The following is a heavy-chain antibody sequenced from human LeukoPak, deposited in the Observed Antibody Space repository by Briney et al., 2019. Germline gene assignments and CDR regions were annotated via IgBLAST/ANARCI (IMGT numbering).Heavy chain of an antibody. Sequence: SETLSLTCTVSGGSISSYYWSWIRQPPGKGLEWIGYIYYSGSTNYNPSLKSRVTISVDTSKNQFSLKLSSVIAADTAVYYCARGLEIRAFDIWGQGTMVTVSS. CDR3: ARGLEIRAFDI. CDR2: IYYSGST. J-gene: IGHJ3*02. CDR1: GGSISSYY. D-gene: IGHD3-16*01. V-gene: IGHV4-59*01.